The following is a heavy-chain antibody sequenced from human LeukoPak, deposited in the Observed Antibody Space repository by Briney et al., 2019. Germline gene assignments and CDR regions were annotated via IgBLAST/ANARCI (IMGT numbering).Heavy chain of an antibody. Sequence: SETLSLTCAVYGGSFSGYYWSWIRQPPGKGLEWIGEINHGGNTNYNPSLKSRVTISIDTSKNQFSLKLSPVTAADTAVYYCARHSYRLLIYYYYYMDVWAKGTTVTVSS. V-gene: IGHV4-34*01. CDR3: ARHSYRLLIYYYYYMDV. J-gene: IGHJ6*03. CDR2: INHGGNT. D-gene: IGHD3-16*02. CDR1: GGSFSGYY.